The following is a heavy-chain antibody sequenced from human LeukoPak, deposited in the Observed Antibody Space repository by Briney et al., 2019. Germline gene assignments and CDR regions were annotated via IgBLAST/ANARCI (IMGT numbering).Heavy chain of an antibody. CDR3: ARGRRLRLRSEYYFDY. D-gene: IGHD5-12*01. CDR1: DSSIKNTYY. CDR2: VFHSGHT. Sequence: PSETLSLTCSVSDSSIKNTYYWGWIRQPPGKGLEWIASVFHSGHTYYNPSLKSRVTISVDTSKNQFSLKLSSVTAADTAVYYCARGRRLRLRSEYYFDYWGQGTLVTVSS. J-gene: IGHJ4*02. V-gene: IGHV4-38-2*02.